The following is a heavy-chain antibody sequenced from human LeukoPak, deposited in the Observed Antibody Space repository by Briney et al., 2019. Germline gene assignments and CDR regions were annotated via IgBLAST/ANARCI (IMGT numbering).Heavy chain of an antibody. CDR2: ITSDGSST. V-gene: IGHV3-74*01. Sequence: GGSLRLSCVASGFAFSSYWMHWVRQAPGKGLVWVSRITSDGSSTSYADSVKGRFTISRDNAKNTLYLQMNSLRAEDTAVYYCTREDGGFDYWGQGTLVTVSS. CDR1: GFAFSSYW. J-gene: IGHJ4*02. D-gene: IGHD4-23*01. CDR3: TREDGGFDY.